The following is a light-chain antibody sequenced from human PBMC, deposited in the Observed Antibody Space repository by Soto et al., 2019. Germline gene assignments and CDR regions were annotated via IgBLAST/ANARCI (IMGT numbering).Light chain of an antibody. V-gene: IGLV2-8*01. J-gene: IGLJ1*01. CDR1: SSDVGDYNY. CDR2: EVS. Sequence: QSVLTQPPSASGSPGQPVTISCTGTSSDVGDYNYVSWYQQHPGKAPKLMVYEVSKRPSGVPDRFSGSKSGNTASLTVSGLQAEDEADYYCSSYAGSNNYVFGTGSMVTV. CDR3: SSYAGSNNYV.